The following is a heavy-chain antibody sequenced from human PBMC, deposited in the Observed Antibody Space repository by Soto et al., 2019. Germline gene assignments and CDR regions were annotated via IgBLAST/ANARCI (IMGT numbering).Heavy chain of an antibody. D-gene: IGHD4-17*01. CDR2: ISAYNGNT. Sequence: GASVKVSCKASGYTFTSYGISWVRQAPGQGLEWMGWISAYNGNTNYAQKLQGRVTMTTDTSTSTAYMELRSLRSDDTAVYYCAREYGDPGYYYYGMDVWGQGTTVTVSS. CDR3: AREYGDPGYYYYGMDV. J-gene: IGHJ6*02. V-gene: IGHV1-18*01. CDR1: GYTFTSYG.